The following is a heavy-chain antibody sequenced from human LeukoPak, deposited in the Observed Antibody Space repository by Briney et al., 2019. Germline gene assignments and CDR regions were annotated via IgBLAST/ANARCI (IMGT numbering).Heavy chain of an antibody. V-gene: IGHV3-53*01. Sequence: GGSLRLSCAACGFTVSSNYMSWVRQAPGEGLEWVSVIYSGGTTYYADSVKGRFTISRDNSKNTLYLQMNSLRAEDTAVYYCAKDRVYDSSGQIDYWGQGTLVTVSS. J-gene: IGHJ4*02. CDR1: GFTVSSNY. CDR3: AKDRVYDSSGQIDY. CDR2: IYSGGTT. D-gene: IGHD3-22*01.